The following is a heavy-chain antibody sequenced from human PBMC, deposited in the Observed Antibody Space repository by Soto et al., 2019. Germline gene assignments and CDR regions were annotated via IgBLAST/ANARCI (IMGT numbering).Heavy chain of an antibody. CDR2: INHSGST. D-gene: IGHD6-13*01. CDR1: GGSFSGYY. Sequence: QVQLQQWGAGLLKPSETLSLTCAVYGGSFSGYYWSWIRQPPGQGLEWIGEINHSGSTNYNPSLKSRVTISVDTSKNQFSLKLSSVTAADTAVYYCARGQQLVRGGYYYYYGMDVWGQGTTVTVSS. J-gene: IGHJ6*02. V-gene: IGHV4-34*01. CDR3: ARGQQLVRGGYYYYYGMDV.